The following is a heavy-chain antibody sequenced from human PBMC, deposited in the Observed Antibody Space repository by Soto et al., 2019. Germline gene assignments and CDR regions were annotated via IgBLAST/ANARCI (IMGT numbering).Heavy chain of an antibody. CDR3: AKEGEQLTSFDY. CDR2: MSYDGRDK. J-gene: IGHJ4*02. D-gene: IGHD6-13*01. Sequence: GGSLRLSCAASGFTFISYGMHVFLQAPGKGLEWLSVMSYDGRDKYYADSVRGRFTISRDNSKNTLYLQMNSLRAEDTAVYYCAKEGEQLTSFDYWGQGTLVTVSS. V-gene: IGHV3-30*18. CDR1: GFTFISYG.